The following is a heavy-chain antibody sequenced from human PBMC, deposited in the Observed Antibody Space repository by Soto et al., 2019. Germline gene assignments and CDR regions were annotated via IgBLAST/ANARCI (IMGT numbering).Heavy chain of an antibody. Sequence: SETLSLTCTVSGVSVNGFFWSWIRQSPGRGLEWIGYIFFGGSTNYNPSLQSRATISPGTARSQFSLTLRSVTAADTAVYFCARGRDGYNHDFDFWGPGMLVTVSS. CDR2: IFFGGST. J-gene: IGHJ4*02. D-gene: IGHD5-12*01. CDR1: GVSVNGFF. V-gene: IGHV4-59*02. CDR3: ARGRDGYNHDFDF.